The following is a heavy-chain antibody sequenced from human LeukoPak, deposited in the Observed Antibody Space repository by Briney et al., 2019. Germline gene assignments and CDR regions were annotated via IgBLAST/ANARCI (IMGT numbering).Heavy chain of an antibody. D-gene: IGHD4-11*01. CDR2: LGTDGTYT. Sequence: PGGSLRLSCAASGFNLTDYWMHWVRQAPGKGLVLVSRLGTDGTYTNYADSVKGRFTISRDNAKNTLYLQMDSLRAEDTAFYYCVRDPSNSGNWFDLWGQGTLVTVSS. J-gene: IGHJ5*02. V-gene: IGHV3-74*01. CDR1: GFNLTDYW. CDR3: VRDPSNSGNWFDL.